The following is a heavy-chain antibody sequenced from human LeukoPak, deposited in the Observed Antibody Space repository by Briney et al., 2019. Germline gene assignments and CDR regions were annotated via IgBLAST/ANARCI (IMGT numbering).Heavy chain of an antibody. CDR2: INHSGST. V-gene: IGHV4-34*01. J-gene: IGHJ3*02. CDR3: AAERYDFLTRAFDI. CDR1: GGSFSGYY. Sequence: SETLSLTCAVYGGSFSGYYWSWIRQPPGKGLEWIGEINHSGSTNYNPSLKSRVTISVDTSKNQFSLKLSSVTAADTAVYYCAAERYDFLTRAFDIWGQGTMVTVSS. D-gene: IGHD3-9*01.